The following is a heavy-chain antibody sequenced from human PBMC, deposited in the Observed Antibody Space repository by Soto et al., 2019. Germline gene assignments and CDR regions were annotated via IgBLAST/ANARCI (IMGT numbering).Heavy chain of an antibody. CDR3: ARHPRNTYSGSYFFSFDY. V-gene: IGHV4-39*01. D-gene: IGHD1-26*01. CDR1: GGSISSSSYY. Sequence: PSETLSLTCTVSGGSISSSSYYWGWIRQPPGKGLEWIGSIYYSGSTYYNPSLKSRVTISVDTSKNQFSLKLSSVTAADTAVYYCARHPRNTYSGSYFFSFDYWGQGTLVTVSS. J-gene: IGHJ4*02. CDR2: IYYSGST.